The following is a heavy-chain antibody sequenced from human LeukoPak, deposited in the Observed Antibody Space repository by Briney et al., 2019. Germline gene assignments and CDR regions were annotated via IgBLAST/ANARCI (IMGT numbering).Heavy chain of an antibody. D-gene: IGHD4-23*01. Sequence: AAVKVSCKASGYTFTSYYVHWVRHAPGQGLEWMGIINPSGGSTSYAQKFQGRVTMTRDTSTSTVYMELSSLRSEDTAVFYCARDLYGGNSFDYWGQGTLVTVSP. CDR3: ARDLYGGNSFDY. V-gene: IGHV1-46*01. CDR2: INPSGGST. CDR1: GYTFTSYY. J-gene: IGHJ4*02.